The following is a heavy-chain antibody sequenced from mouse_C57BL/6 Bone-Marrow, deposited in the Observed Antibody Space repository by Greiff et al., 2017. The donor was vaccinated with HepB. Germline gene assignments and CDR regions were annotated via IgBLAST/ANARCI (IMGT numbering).Heavy chain of an antibody. Sequence: QVQLQQPGAELVKPGASVKLSCKASGYTFTSYWMQWVKQRPGQGLEWIGEIDPSDSNTNYNQKFKGKATLTVDKSSSTAYMQLSSLTSEDSAVYYCARNYHYAMDYWGQGTSVTVSS. D-gene: IGHD1-1*02. J-gene: IGHJ4*01. V-gene: IGHV1-50*01. CDR1: GYTFTSYW. CDR2: IDPSDSNT. CDR3: ARNYHYAMDY.